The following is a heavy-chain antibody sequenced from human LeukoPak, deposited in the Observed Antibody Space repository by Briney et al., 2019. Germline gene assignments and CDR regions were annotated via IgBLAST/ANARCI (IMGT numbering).Heavy chain of an antibody. CDR2: ISGSGGST. CDR1: GFTFSSYA. D-gene: IGHD3-22*01. Sequence: TGGSLRLSCAASGFTFSSYAMSWVRQAPGKGLEWVSAISGSGGSTYYADSVKGRFTISRDNSNNILYLQMNSLRVEDTALYYCAKGALGAHSSGYYYESMDYWGQGTLVTVSS. CDR3: AKGALGAHSSGYYYESMDY. V-gene: IGHV3-23*01. J-gene: IGHJ4*02.